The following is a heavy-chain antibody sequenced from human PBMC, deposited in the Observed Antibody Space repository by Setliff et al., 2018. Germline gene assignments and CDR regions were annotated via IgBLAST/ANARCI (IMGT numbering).Heavy chain of an antibody. V-gene: IGHV4-59*01. CDR1: GDSISGDY. Sequence: LSLTCTVSGDSISGDYWSWIRQPPGKGLEWIGFIHYSGSTNYNPSLKSRVTISLDTPKNQFSLRLSSVTAADTAVYYCARTRYGLGGRPYWGQGTLVTVSS. CDR2: IHYSGST. D-gene: IGHD2-15*01. CDR3: ARTRYGLGGRPY. J-gene: IGHJ4*02.